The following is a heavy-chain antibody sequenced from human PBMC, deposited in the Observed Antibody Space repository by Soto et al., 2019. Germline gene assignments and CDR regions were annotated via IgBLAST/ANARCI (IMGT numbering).Heavy chain of an antibody. CDR1: GFTFSSYG. CDR2: IWYDGSNK. Sequence: QVQLVESRGGVVQPGRSLRLSCAASGFTFSSYGIHWVRQAPGKGLEWVAVIWYDGSNKYYADSVKGRFSISRDNSKNTVHLQMNSLTAEDTAEYHCARDWNGMDVWGQGTTVTVSS. V-gene: IGHV3-33*01. CDR3: ARDWNGMDV. J-gene: IGHJ6*02. D-gene: IGHD3-3*01.